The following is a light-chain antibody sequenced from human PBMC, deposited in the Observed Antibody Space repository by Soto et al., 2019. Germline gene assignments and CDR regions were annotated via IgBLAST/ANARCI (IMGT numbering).Light chain of an antibody. CDR2: EVS. J-gene: IGLJ1*01. Sequence: QSVLTQPASVSGSPGQSITISCTGTSSDIGNYDFVSWYQQVPGTAPKAMIYEVSSRPSGVSTRFSASRSAYTASLTISGLQAEDEADYYCSSFTSNYFYVFGPGTKLTVL. CDR3: SSFTSNYFYV. CDR1: SSDIGNYDF. V-gene: IGLV2-14*01.